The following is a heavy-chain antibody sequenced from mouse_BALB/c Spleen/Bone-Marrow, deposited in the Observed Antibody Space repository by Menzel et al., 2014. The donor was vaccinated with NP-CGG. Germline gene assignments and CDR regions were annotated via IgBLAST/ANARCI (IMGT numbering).Heavy chain of an antibody. D-gene: IGHD1-2*01. CDR1: GFTFTSYY. CDR3: ARRGISTAEGVGAMDY. V-gene: IGHV5-6-2*01. Sequence: EVKLMESGGGLVKLGGSLKLSCAASGFTFTSYYMSWVRQTPEKRRGVGAALNSNGDNTYYPDTMKGRFTISRDNAKNTLYLQMSSLKSEDTALFYCARRGISTAEGVGAMDYWGQGTSVTVSS. J-gene: IGHJ4*01. CDR2: LNSNGDNT.